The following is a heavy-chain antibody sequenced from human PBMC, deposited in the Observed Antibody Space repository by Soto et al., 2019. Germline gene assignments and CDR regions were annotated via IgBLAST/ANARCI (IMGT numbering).Heavy chain of an antibody. Sequence: QAQQQESGPGLVKPSGTLSLTCAISSGSIGGRDWWSWVRQSPGKGREWLGEIYDSETTNYNPSLRSRVSMSVDDSKKQFSLTLRSVTAADTAVYYCARVMIRGFPPRWFDSWGQGVPVIVSS. CDR2: IYDSETT. V-gene: IGHV4-4*02. D-gene: IGHD3-10*01. CDR1: SGSIGGRDW. J-gene: IGHJ5*01. CDR3: ARVMIRGFPPRWFDS.